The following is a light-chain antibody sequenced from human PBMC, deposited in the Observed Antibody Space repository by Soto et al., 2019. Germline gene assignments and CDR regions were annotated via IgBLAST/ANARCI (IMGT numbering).Light chain of an antibody. CDR2: GAS. CDR3: QQNNNWPLT. J-gene: IGKJ1*01. V-gene: IGKV3-15*01. Sequence: EIVMTQSPATLSVSPGERATLSCRASQSVSSNLAWYQQKPGQAPRLLIYGASTRATGIPARFSGSGSGTPFTPTISSLQSEDFAVYYCQQNNNWPLTFGQGTKVKIK. CDR1: QSVSSN.